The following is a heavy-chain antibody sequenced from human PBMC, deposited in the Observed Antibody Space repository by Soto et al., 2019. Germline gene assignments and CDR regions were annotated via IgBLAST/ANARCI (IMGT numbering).Heavy chain of an antibody. Sequence: QVVLVQSGAEVKKPGDSVKVSCKSSGYKFTDYYIHWVRQAPGQGPEWMGWVNPKRGDAVYAQKFQGWVTMTRDTETTTAYLEVNRLKPDDTAVYFCARDPGLPGRYWYFNLWGRGTLVTVSS. D-gene: IGHD3-9*01. J-gene: IGHJ2*01. CDR3: ARDPGLPGRYWYFNL. V-gene: IGHV1-2*04. CDR1: GYKFTDYY. CDR2: VNPKRGDA.